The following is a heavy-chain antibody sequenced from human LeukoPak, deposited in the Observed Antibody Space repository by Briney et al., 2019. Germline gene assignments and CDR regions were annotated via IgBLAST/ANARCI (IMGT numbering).Heavy chain of an antibody. D-gene: IGHD3-16*01. CDR2: IYYSGST. V-gene: IGHV4-59*01. J-gene: IGHJ4*02. Sequence: SETLSLTCTVSGGSISNYYWSWIRQPPGKGLEWIGYIYYSGSTNYNPSLKSRVTISVDTSKNQFSLKLSSVTAADTAVYYCARERWGAGLLDYWGQGTLVTDSS. CDR1: GGSISNYY. CDR3: ARERWGAGLLDY.